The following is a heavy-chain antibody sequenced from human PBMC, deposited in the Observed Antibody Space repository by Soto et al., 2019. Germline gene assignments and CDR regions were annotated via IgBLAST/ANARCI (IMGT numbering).Heavy chain of an antibody. V-gene: IGHV1-69*01. D-gene: IGHD3-10*01. Sequence: QVQLVQSGADVKKPGSSVKVSCQASGVTFSSETLGWVRQAPGHGLEWVGGIIPLFGTASYAEKFQCRVTITSDESTSTVYMELSSLRSDDTAVYFCATELGENPASPFDAWGQGTLVTVSS. CDR1: GVTFSSET. J-gene: IGHJ4*02. CDR3: ATELGENPASPFDA. CDR2: IIPLFGTA.